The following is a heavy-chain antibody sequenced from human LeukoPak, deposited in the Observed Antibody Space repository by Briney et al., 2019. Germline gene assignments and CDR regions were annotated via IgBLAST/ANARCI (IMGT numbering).Heavy chain of an antibody. CDR3: ARESYSSSWYYFDY. J-gene: IGHJ4*02. D-gene: IGHD6-13*01. CDR1: GFSFSRYW. Sequence: PGGSLRLSCAASGFSFSRYWMSWVRQAPGKGLEWVANIKQDGSEKYYVDSVKGRFTISRDNTKNSLYLQMNSLTAEDTAVYYCARESYSSSWYYFDYWGQGTLVTVSS. V-gene: IGHV3-7*01. CDR2: IKQDGSEK.